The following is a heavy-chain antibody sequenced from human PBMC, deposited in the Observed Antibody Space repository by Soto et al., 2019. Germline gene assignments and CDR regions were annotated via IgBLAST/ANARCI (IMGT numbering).Heavy chain of an antibody. CDR3: ARGEMATAPVGMDV. CDR1: GFTFSSYG. Sequence: VQLVESGGGVVQPGRSLRLSCAASGFTFSSYGMHWVRQAPGKGLEWVAVIWYDGSNKYYADSVKGRFTISRDNSKNTLYLQMNSLRAEDTAVYYCARGEMATAPVGMDVWGQGTTVTVSS. J-gene: IGHJ6*02. V-gene: IGHV3-33*01. CDR2: IWYDGSNK. D-gene: IGHD5-18*01.